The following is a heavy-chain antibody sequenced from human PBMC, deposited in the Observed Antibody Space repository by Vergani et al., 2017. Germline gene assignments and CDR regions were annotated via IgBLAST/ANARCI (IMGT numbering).Heavy chain of an antibody. D-gene: IGHD1-14*01. Sequence: QVQLVESGGGVVQPGRSLRLSVAGSGFTFNQYGMHWVRQAPGKGLEWVAVTWYDGNNKQYAASVKGRFTISRDNSKSTMYLQMNSLRDEDTGVYYCARDLRLLYNRFDPWGQGTLVTVSS. CDR2: TWYDGNNK. CDR3: ARDLRLLYNRFDP. V-gene: IGHV3-33*01. J-gene: IGHJ5*02. CDR1: GFTFNQYG.